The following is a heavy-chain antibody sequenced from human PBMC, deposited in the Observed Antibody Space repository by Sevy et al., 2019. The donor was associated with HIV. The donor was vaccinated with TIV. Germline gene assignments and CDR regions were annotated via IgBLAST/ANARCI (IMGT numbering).Heavy chain of an antibody. CDR1: GGSFSGYY. D-gene: IGHD6-13*01. J-gene: IGHJ4*02. V-gene: IGHV4-34*01. Sequence: SETLSLTCAVYGGSFSGYYWSWIRQPPGKGLEWIGEINHSGSTNYNPSLKSRVTISVDTSKNQFSLKLSSVTAADTAVYYCATAGGAAGYFDYLGQGTLVTVSS. CDR2: INHSGST. CDR3: ATAGGAAGYFDY.